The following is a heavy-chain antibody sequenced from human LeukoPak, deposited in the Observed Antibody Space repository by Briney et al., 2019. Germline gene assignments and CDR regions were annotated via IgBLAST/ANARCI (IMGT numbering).Heavy chain of an antibody. D-gene: IGHD6-19*01. V-gene: IGHV4-39*01. Sequence: SETLSLTCTVSIGSISSSTYYWGWIRQPPGKGLEWIGNFYYTGSTNYNPSLKSRVTISVDTSKNQFSLKLSSVTAADTAVYYCARHPQEAVAGSDWYFDLWGRGTLVTVSS. J-gene: IGHJ2*01. CDR3: ARHPQEAVAGSDWYFDL. CDR2: FYYTGST. CDR1: IGSISSSTYY.